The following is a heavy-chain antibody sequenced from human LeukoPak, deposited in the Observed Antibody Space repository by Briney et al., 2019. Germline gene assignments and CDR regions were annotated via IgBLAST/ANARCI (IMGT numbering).Heavy chain of an antibody. CDR3: ARHRATGTRHAFDI. CDR2: IYYSGNT. D-gene: IGHD1-1*01. J-gene: IGHJ3*02. V-gene: IGHV4-59*08. CDR1: GGSINSSY. Sequence: SETLSLTCTVSGGSINSSYWSWIRQPPGKGLEWIGYIYYSGNTNYTPSLKSRVAISVDTSKNQLSLKLSSVTAADTAVYYCARHRATGTRHAFDIWGQGTMVTVSS.